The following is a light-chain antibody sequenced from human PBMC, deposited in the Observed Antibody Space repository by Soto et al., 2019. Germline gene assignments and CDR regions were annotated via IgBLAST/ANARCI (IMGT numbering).Light chain of an antibody. CDR2: GAF. CDR3: QQDVRSPWT. CDR1: QTVTNNY. V-gene: IGKV3-20*01. J-gene: IGKJ1*01. Sequence: EIVLMQSPGTLSLSPGERATLSCMASQTVTNNYLAWYQQKPGQAPRLLVYGAFNRATGIPDRFSGSGSGTDFTLTIARLEPEDFAVYYCQQDVRSPWTFGQGTKVEIK.